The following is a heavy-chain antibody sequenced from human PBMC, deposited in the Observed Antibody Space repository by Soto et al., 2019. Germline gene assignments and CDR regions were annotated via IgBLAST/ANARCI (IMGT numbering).Heavy chain of an antibody. D-gene: IGHD6-13*01. CDR2: IYPGDSDT. CDR3: ARTAAAGKYYYGMDV. CDR1: GYIFNIYW. V-gene: IGHV5-51*01. Sequence: PGESLKISCKASGYIFNIYWIGWVRQMPGKGLEWMGVIYPGDSDTRYSPSFQGQVTISADKSISTAYLQWSSLKASDTAMYYCARTAAAGKYYYGMDVWGQGTTVTVSS. J-gene: IGHJ6*02.